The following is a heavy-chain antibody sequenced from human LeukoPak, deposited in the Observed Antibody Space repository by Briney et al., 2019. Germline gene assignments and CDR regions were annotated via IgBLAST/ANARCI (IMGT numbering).Heavy chain of an antibody. CDR1: GGSFSGYY. D-gene: IGHD5-18*01. Sequence: SETLSLTCAVYGGSFSGYYWSWIRQPPGKGLEWIGEINHSGSTNYNPSLKSRVTISVDTSKNQFSLKLSSVTAADTAVYYCARGREYSHPLDYWGQGTLVTVSS. J-gene: IGHJ4*02. CDR2: INHSGST. V-gene: IGHV4-34*01. CDR3: ARGREYSHPLDY.